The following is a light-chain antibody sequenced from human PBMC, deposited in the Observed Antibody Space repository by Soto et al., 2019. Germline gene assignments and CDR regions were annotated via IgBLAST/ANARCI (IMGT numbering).Light chain of an antibody. CDR1: QTVSSY. CDR2: GAS. Sequence: ENVLTQSPGTLSLSPGERATLSCRASQTVSSYLTWYQQRPGQAPRLLISGASRRATGIPDRFSGSGSGTDFTLTIRRLEPEDFALYYCKQYGNSPITLGQGTRLEIK. J-gene: IGKJ5*01. CDR3: KQYGNSPIT. V-gene: IGKV3-20*01.